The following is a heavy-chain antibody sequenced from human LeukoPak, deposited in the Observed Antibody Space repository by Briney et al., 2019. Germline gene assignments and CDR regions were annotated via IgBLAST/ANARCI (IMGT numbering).Heavy chain of an antibody. CDR3: ARPTSKLGSFDY. CDR1: GGSISSSRYY. Sequence: SETLSLTCTVSGGSISSSRYYWVWIRQPPGKGLEWIGTIYYSGSTYYNPSLKSRIAISVDTSKNQFSLKLSSVTAADTAVYYCARPTSKLGSFDYWGQGTLVTVSS. D-gene: IGHD2/OR15-2a*01. CDR2: IYYSGST. J-gene: IGHJ4*02. V-gene: IGHV4-39*01.